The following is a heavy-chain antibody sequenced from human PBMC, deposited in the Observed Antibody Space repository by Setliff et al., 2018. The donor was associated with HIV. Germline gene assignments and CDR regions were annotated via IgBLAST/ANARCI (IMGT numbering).Heavy chain of an antibody. V-gene: IGHV4-4*02. CDR3: ARPRRVRSRAWYWFDI. D-gene: IGHD6-19*01. J-gene: IGHJ5*02. CDR1: GGSISSSNW. Sequence: PSETLSLTCAVSGGSISSSNWWSWVRQPPGKGLEWIGEIYHGGSTNYNPSLKSRVTISVDSSKNQLSLNLFSVTAADTAVYYCARPRRVRSRAWYWFDIWGQGTLVTVSS. CDR2: IYHGGST.